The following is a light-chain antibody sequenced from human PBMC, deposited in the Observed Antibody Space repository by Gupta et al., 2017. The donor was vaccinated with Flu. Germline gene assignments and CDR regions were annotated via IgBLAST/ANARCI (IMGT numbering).Light chain of an antibody. CDR3: QQEGSSPIT. J-gene: IGKJ3*01. Sequence: EIVLTQSPGTLSLSPGERATLSCRASQSVSSSYLAWYQQKPGPAPRLLIYGASSRATGIPDRFSGSGSGTDFTLTISRLDPEDFAVYYCQQEGSSPITFGHGTKVDIK. CDR1: QSVSSSY. V-gene: IGKV3-20*01. CDR2: GAS.